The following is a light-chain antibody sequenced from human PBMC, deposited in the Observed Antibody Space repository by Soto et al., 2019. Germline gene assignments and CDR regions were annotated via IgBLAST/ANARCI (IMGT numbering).Light chain of an antibody. CDR1: QSISSY. Sequence: DIQMTQSPSSLSASVGDRVTITCRASQSISSYLNWYQQKPGKAPKLLIYAASSLQSGVPSRFSGSGSGTDFTLTINSLQPEDFATYYCQQSYSTPPTFGQVTKVEIK. CDR2: AAS. V-gene: IGKV1-39*01. J-gene: IGKJ1*01. CDR3: QQSYSTPPT.